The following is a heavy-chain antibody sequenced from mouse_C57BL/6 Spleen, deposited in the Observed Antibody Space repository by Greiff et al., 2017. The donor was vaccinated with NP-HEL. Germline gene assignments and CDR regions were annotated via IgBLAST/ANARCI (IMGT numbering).Heavy chain of an antibody. J-gene: IGHJ4*01. V-gene: IGHV1-53*01. D-gene: IGHD2-4*01. Sequence: QVQLQQPGTELVKPGASVKLSCKASGYTFTSYWMHWVKQRPGQGLEWIGNINPSNGGTNYNEKFKSKATLTVDKSSSTAYMQLSSLTSEDSAVYYCARSVFYEYDRGYAMDYWGQGTSVTVSS. CDR1: GYTFTSYW. CDR3: ARSVFYEYDRGYAMDY. CDR2: INPSNGGT.